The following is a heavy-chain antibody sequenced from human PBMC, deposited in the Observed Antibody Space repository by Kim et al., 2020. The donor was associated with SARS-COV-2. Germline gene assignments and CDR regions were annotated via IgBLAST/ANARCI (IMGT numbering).Heavy chain of an antibody. J-gene: IGHJ4*02. CDR3: ANWGSSWRFDY. D-gene: IGHD6-13*01. V-gene: IGHV3-7*03. Sequence: VDSVEGRTTISRHDDKNSLYQQMNSLGAEDTAVYYCANWGSSWRFDYWGQGALVTVSS.